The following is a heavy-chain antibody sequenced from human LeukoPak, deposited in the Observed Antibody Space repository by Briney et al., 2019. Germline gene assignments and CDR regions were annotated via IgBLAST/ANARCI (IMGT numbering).Heavy chain of an antibody. CDR3: ARDRALVFMVRGVMGYFYYYMDV. CDR1: GFTFSRYW. J-gene: IGHJ6*03. V-gene: IGHV3-7*01. CDR2: INQDGSEK. D-gene: IGHD3-10*01. Sequence: GGSLRLSCAASGFTFSRYWMSWVRQAPGKGLEWVANINQDGSEKYYVDSVKGRFTISRDNAKNSLYLEMNSLRAEDTAVYYCARDRALVFMVRGVMGYFYYYMDVWGKGTTVTISS.